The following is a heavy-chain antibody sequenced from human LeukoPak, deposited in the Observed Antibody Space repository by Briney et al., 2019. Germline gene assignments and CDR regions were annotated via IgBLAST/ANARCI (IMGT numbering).Heavy chain of an antibody. J-gene: IGHJ5*02. V-gene: IGHV1-46*01. CDR3: ARDGVAGTSSPNWFDP. CDR1: GYTFTSYY. CDR2: INPSGGST. Sequence: ASVKVSCKASGYTFTSYYMHWVRQAPGQGLEWMGIINPSGGSTSYAQKFQGRVTMTRDMSTSTVYMELSSLRAEDTAVYYCARDGVAGTSSPNWFDPWGQGTLVTVSS. D-gene: IGHD6-19*01.